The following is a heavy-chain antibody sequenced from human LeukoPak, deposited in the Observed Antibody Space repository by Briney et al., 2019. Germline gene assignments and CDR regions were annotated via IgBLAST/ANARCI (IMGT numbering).Heavy chain of an antibody. Sequence: GSLRLSCAASGFAFSGYWMSWIRQPPGKGLEWIGSIYYSGSTYYNPSLKSRVTISVDTSKNQFSLRLSSVTAADTAVYYCARGRDSRGYQFMGFDSWGQGTLVTVSS. D-gene: IGHD3-22*01. CDR2: IYYSGST. J-gene: IGHJ4*02. CDR3: ARGRDSRGYQFMGFDS. V-gene: IGHV4-38-2*01. CDR1: GFAFSGYW.